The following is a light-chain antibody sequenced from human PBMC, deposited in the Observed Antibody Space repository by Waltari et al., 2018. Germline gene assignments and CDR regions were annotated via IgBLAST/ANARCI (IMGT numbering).Light chain of an antibody. J-gene: IGLJ3*02. CDR3: AAWDDSLSGRV. Sequence: QSVLTQPPSASEAPRQRVTISCSGSSSNIGNNAVNWYQQLPGKAPKLLIYYDDLLPSGVSDRFSGSKSGTSASLAISGLQSEDEADYYCAAWDDSLSGRVFGGGTKLTVL. V-gene: IGLV1-36*01. CDR2: YDD. CDR1: SSNIGNNA.